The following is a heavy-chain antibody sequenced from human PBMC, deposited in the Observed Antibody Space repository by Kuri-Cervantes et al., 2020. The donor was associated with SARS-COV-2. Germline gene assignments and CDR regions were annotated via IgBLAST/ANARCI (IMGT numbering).Heavy chain of an antibody. Sequence: ASVLVFCKASGYTFTGYYMHWVRQAPGQGAEWMGWINPNSGGTNYAQKFQGRVTMTRDTSISTAYMALSRLRSDDTAVYYCARSPLQTYYFDYWGQGTLVTVSS. D-gene: IGHD5-24*01. J-gene: IGHJ4*02. V-gene: IGHV1-2*02. CDR1: GYTFTGYY. CDR3: ARSPLQTYYFDY. CDR2: INPNSGGT.